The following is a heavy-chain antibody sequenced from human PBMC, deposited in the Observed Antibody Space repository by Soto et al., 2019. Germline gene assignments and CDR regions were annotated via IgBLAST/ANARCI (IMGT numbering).Heavy chain of an antibody. CDR1: GFTFSSYA. Sequence: GGSLILSCAASGFTFSSYAMSWARQAPAKGLEWVSAISESGGNTYYADSVKGRFTISRDNSKNTLYLQMNSLRAEDTAVYYCACCSSGTCRSGFDPWGQGALVTVSS. D-gene: IGHD2-15*01. J-gene: IGHJ5*02. V-gene: IGHV3-23*01. CDR3: ACCSSGTCRSGFDP. CDR2: ISESGGNT.